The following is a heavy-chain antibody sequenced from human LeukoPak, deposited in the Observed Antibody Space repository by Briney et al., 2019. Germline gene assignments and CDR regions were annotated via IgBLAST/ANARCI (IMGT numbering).Heavy chain of an antibody. D-gene: IGHD6-13*01. CDR3: AKAAAGMLTWFDP. J-gene: IGHJ5*02. Sequence: PGRSLRLSCAASGFNFDDYDMHWVRQAPGKGLEWVSGISWNSGSIAYADSVKGRFTISRDNAKNSLYLQMNSLRAEDMAMYYCAKAAAGMLTWFDPWGQGTQVTVSS. CDR2: ISWNSGSI. V-gene: IGHV3-9*03. CDR1: GFNFDDYD.